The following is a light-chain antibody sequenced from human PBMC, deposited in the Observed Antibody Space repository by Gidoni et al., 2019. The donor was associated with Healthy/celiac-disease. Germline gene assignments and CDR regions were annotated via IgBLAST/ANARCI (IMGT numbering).Light chain of an antibody. CDR1: QSVSSY. CDR2: DAS. V-gene: IGKV3-11*01. CDR3: QQRSNWPLT. J-gene: IGKJ4*01. Sequence: IVSTHSPAALSLSPGERATLSCRASQSVSSYLAWYQQKPSQAPRLLIYDASNRATGIPARFSGSGSGTDFTLTISSLEPEDFAVYYCQQRSNWPLTFGGGTKVEIK.